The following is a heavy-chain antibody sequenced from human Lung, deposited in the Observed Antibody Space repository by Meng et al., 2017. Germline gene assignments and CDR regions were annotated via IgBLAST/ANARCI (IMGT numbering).Heavy chain of an antibody. CDR3: ARGPTTMAHDFDY. V-gene: IGHV4-34*01. Sequence: QGQLEQWGPGPWTPSGCMFRTCVSSVGSLRAYYGCWIRQPTGKGLGWIGEINHSGSTNYNPSLESRDTISVDTSQNHLSLKLSSVTAADSAVYYCARGPTTMAHDFDYWGQGTLVTVSS. D-gene: IGHD4-11*01. CDR2: INHSGST. J-gene: IGHJ4*02. CDR1: VGSLRAYY.